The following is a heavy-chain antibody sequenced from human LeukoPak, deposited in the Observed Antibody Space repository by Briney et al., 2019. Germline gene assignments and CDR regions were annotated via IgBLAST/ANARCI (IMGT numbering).Heavy chain of an antibody. CDR2: MNPNSGST. D-gene: IGHD5-12*01. J-gene: IGHJ4*02. CDR1: GYTFTSYD. Sequence: ASVKVSCKASGYTFTSYDINWVRQATGQGLEWMGWMNPNSGSTGYAQKFQGRVTITRNTSISTAYMELSGLRSEDTAVYYCARGRSAGYPYYFEYWGQGTLVTVSS. CDR3: ARGRSAGYPYYFEY. V-gene: IGHV1-8*03.